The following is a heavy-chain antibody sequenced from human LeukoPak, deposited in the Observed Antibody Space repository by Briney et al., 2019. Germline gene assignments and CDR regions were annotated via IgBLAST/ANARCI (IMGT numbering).Heavy chain of an antibody. D-gene: IGHD4-17*01. CDR2: ISAYNGNT. Sequence: ASGKVSCKASGYTFTRYGISWVRQAPGQGLEWMGWISAYNGNTNYAQKLQGRVTITAAESTSTAYMELSSLRSEDTAVYYCARRLGGDYRSLYGMDVWGQGTTVTASS. J-gene: IGHJ6*02. CDR1: GYTFTRYG. CDR3: ARRLGGDYRSLYGMDV. V-gene: IGHV1-18*01.